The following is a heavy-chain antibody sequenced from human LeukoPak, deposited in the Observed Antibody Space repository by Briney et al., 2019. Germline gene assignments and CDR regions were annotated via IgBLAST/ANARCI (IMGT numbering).Heavy chain of an antibody. J-gene: IGHJ6*04. Sequence: PSETLSLTCAVYGGSFSGYYWSWIRQPPGKGLEWIGEINHSGSTNYNPPLKSRVTISVDTSKNQFSLKLSSVTAADTAVYYCARGSGYYYYHGMDVWGKGTTVTVSS. CDR2: INHSGST. CDR1: GGSFSGYY. CDR3: ARGSGYYYYHGMDV. V-gene: IGHV4-34*01.